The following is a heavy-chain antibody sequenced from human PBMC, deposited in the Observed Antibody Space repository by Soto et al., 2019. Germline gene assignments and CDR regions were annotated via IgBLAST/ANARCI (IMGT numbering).Heavy chain of an antibody. CDR3: ARGPYCSSTSCYADYYYMDV. V-gene: IGHV4-59*01. J-gene: IGHJ6*03. Sequence: QVQLQESGPGLVKPSETLSLTCTVSGGSISSYYWSWIRQPPGKGLEWIGYIYYSGSTNDNPSLKSRVTISVDTSKNQFSLKLSSVTAADTAVYYCARGPYCSSTSCYADYYYMDVWGKGTTVTVSS. D-gene: IGHD2-2*01. CDR2: IYYSGST. CDR1: GGSISSYY.